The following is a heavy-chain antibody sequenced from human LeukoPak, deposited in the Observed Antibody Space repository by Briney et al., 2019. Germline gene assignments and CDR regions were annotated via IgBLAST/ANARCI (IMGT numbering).Heavy chain of an antibody. J-gene: IGHJ5*02. Sequence: PGGSLRLSCVASGFTFSSYSMHWVRQAPGEGLEWLSGISNTGRATDYADSIKGRFTISRDNSKNTVFLQMNSLRAEDTAEYFCAHQVPPNDEFFDHWGQGTLVTVSP. CDR1: GFTFSSYS. CDR3: AHQVPPNDEFFDH. V-gene: IGHV3-23*01. CDR2: ISNTGRAT.